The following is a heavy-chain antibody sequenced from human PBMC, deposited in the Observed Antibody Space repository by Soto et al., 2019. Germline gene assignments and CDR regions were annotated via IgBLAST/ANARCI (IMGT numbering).Heavy chain of an antibody. J-gene: IGHJ4*02. Sequence: QVQLQESGPGLVKPSQTLSLTCTVSAGSIRSGDYYWTWIRQPPGKGLEWIGYIDHSGSAYYNPSLKSRATISIDTSNNQFSLKMTSVTAADTAVYYCAGELGTFYFHHRGQGTLVTVSS. CDR2: IDHSGSA. CDR3: AGELGTFYFHH. D-gene: IGHD7-27*01. CDR1: AGSIRSGDYY. V-gene: IGHV4-30-4*01.